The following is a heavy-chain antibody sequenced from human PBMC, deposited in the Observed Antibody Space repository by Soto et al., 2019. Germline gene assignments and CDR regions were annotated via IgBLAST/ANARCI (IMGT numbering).Heavy chain of an antibody. D-gene: IGHD6-19*01. CDR3: ARGELPIPGIAVALGY. CDR1: GGTFSSYA. Sequence: SVKVSCKASGGTFSSYAISWVRQAPGQGLEWMGGIIPIFGTANYAQKFQGRVTITADESTSTAYMELSSLRSEDTAVYYCARGELPIPGIAVALGYWGQGTLVTVSS. CDR2: IIPIFGTA. V-gene: IGHV1-69*13. J-gene: IGHJ4*02.